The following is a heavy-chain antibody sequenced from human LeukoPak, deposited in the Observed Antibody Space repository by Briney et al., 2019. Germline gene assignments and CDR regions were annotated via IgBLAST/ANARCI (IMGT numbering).Heavy chain of an antibody. CDR3: ARVLPSVSPYNWFDP. J-gene: IGHJ5*02. CDR1: GYTFTGYY. V-gene: IGHV1-18*04. CDR2: ISAYNGNT. D-gene: IGHD2-8*01. Sequence: ASVKVSCKASGYTFTGYYMHWVRQAPGQGLEWMGWISAYNGNTNYAQKLQGRVTMTTDTSTSTAYMELRSLRSDDTAVYYCARVLPSVSPYNWFDPWGQGTLVTVSS.